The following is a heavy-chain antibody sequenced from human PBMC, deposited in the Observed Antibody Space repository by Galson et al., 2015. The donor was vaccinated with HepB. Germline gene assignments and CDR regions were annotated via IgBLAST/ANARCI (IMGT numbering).Heavy chain of an antibody. J-gene: IGHJ4*02. Sequence: SVKVSCKASGYNFTNYAVHWVRQAPGQRLEWMGEINAANGYTKVSQNFRGRVTITRDTSASAVYMEVSSLRYEDTAVYYCAKDMSSSSRFCDYWGQGSLVIVSS. CDR2: INAANGYT. CDR3: AKDMSSSSRFCDY. D-gene: IGHD6-6*01. V-gene: IGHV1-3*01. CDR1: GYNFTNYA.